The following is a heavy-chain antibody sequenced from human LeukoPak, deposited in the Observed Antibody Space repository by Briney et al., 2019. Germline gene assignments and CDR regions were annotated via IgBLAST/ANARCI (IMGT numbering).Heavy chain of an antibody. Sequence: SETLSLTCTVSGGSISSYYWSWIRQPAGKGLEWIGRMYISGSTNYNPSLKSRVTISVDTSKNQFSLKLSSVTAADTAVYYCARDPRSSGYCSGGSCYDWFDPWGQGTLVTVSS. D-gene: IGHD2-15*01. CDR3: ARDPRSSGYCSGGSCYDWFDP. CDR1: GGSISSYY. J-gene: IGHJ5*02. V-gene: IGHV4-4*07. CDR2: MYISGST.